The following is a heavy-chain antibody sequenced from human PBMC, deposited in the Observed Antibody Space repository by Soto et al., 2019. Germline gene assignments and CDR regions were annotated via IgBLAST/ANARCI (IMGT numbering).Heavy chain of an antibody. V-gene: IGHV1-3*01. Sequence: ASVKVSCKASGYTFTNYPMHWLRQAPGQRLEWMGWINADNGDTKYSQKFQGRVTITRDTSAITAYMELSSLRSEDTAVYYCARDWTHYDSSGPGDYWGQGTLVTVSS. D-gene: IGHD3-22*01. J-gene: IGHJ4*02. CDR1: GYTFTNYP. CDR3: ARDWTHYDSSGPGDY. CDR2: INADNGDT.